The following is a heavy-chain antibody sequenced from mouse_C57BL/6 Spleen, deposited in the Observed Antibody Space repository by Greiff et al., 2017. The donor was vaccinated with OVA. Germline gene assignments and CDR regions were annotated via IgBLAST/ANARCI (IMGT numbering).Heavy chain of an antibody. CDR2: IYPGSGST. Sequence: VQLQQPGAELVKPGASVKMSCKASGYTFTSYWITWVKQRPGQGLEWIGDIYPGSGSTNYNEKFKSKATLTVDTSSSTAYMQISSLTSADAAVYYCARWGACDPFGYAMDYWGQGTSVTVSS. J-gene: IGHJ4*01. CDR3: ARWGACDPFGYAMDY. CDR1: GYTFTSYW. V-gene: IGHV1-55*01.